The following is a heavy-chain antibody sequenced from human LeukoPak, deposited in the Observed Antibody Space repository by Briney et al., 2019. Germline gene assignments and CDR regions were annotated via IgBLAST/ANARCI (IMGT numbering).Heavy chain of an antibody. CDR2: IYSGGST. D-gene: IGHD3-3*01. CDR1: GFTFSSYS. CDR3: ARDSGYYKGGFDY. J-gene: IGHJ4*02. V-gene: IGHV3-66*02. Sequence: GGSLRPSCAASGFTFSSYSMNWVRQAPGKGLEWVSVIYSGGSTYYADSVKGRFTISRDNSKNTLYLQMNSLRAEDTAVYYCARDSGYYKGGFDYWGQGTLVTVSS.